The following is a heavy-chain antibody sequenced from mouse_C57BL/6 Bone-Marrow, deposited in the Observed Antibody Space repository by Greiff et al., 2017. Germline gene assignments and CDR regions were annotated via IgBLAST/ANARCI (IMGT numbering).Heavy chain of an antibody. CDR3: VRQDYGRSPWFAY. V-gene: IGHV10-1*01. CDR1: GFSFNTSA. J-gene: IGHJ3*01. Sequence: EVQVVESGGGLVQPKGSLKLSCAASGFSFNTSAMNWVRPAPGKGLEWVARIRSKSNNYATYYADSVQDRFTISSDDSESMLYLQMKNMKTEDTAMYSCVRQDYGRSPWFAYWGQGTLVTVSA. D-gene: IGHD1-1*01. CDR2: IRSKSNNYAT.